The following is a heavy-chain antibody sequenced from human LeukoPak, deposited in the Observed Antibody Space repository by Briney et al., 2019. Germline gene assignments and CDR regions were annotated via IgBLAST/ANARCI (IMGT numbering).Heavy chain of an antibody. D-gene: IGHD6-19*01. J-gene: IGHJ5*02. Sequence: SETLSLTCAVYGGSFSGYYWSWLRQPPGKGLEWIGEINHSGSTNYNPSLKSRVTISVAPSKNQFSLKLSSVTAADTAVYYCARGPISAVAGTFSWFDPWGQGTLVTVSS. V-gene: IGHV4-34*01. CDR2: INHSGST. CDR1: GGSFSGYY. CDR3: ARGPISAVAGTFSWFDP.